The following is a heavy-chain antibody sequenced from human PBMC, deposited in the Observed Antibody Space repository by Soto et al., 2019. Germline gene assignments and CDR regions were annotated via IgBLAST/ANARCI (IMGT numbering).Heavy chain of an antibody. D-gene: IGHD2-2*01. CDR2: ISAYNGNT. CDR1: GYTFTSYG. Sequence: QVQLVQSGAEVKQPGASVKVSCKASGYTFTSYGISWVRQAPGQGLEWMGWISAYNGNTNYAQKLQDRVTMTTDTSTSTAYMELRSLRSDDTAVYYCARIYCSSTSCYLDYYYYGMDVWGQGTTVTVSS. CDR3: ARIYCSSTSCYLDYYYYGMDV. V-gene: IGHV1-18*01. J-gene: IGHJ6*02.